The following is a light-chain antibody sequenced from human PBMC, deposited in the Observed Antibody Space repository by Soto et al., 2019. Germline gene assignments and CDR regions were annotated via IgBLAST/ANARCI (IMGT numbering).Light chain of an antibody. CDR2: GVT. Sequence: QSALTQPASVSGSPGQSVTISCTGTSSDIGGYNYVSWYQQHPGKAPKVMIYGVTNRPSGISHRFSGSKSGNTASLTISGLQAEDEADYYCSSYTSTNTHVVFGGGTQLTVL. CDR1: SSDIGGYNY. J-gene: IGLJ2*01. V-gene: IGLV2-14*01. CDR3: SSYTSTNTHVV.